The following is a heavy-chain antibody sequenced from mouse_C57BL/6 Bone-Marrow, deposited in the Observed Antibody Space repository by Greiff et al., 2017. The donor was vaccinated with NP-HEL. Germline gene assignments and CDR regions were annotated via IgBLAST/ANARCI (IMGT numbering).Heavy chain of an antibody. CDR3: THGYYVWYFDV. J-gene: IGHJ1*03. Sequence: VQLQQSGAELVRPGASVKLSCTASGFDIKDYYMHWVKQRPEQGLEWIGRIDPEDGDTEYAPKFQGKATMTADTSSNTAYLQLSSLTSEDTAVYYCTHGYYVWYFDVWGTGTTVTVSS. CDR1: GFDIKDYY. CDR2: IDPEDGDT. V-gene: IGHV14-1*01. D-gene: IGHD2-3*01.